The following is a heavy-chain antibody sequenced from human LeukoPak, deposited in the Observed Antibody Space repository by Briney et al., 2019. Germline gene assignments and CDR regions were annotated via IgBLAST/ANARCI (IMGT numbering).Heavy chain of an antibody. CDR2: ISAYNGDT. Sequence: ASVKVSCKASGYTFTNYGISWVRQAPGQGLEWMGWISAYNGDTNYAQKFQDRVTMTTDISTSTAYMELRSLRSDDTAVYYCARDGAWGYCSPDSCDLTDFWGRGALVTVSS. V-gene: IGHV1-18*01. D-gene: IGHD2-15*01. CDR3: ARDGAWGYCSPDSCDLTDF. J-gene: IGHJ4*02. CDR1: GYTFTNYG.